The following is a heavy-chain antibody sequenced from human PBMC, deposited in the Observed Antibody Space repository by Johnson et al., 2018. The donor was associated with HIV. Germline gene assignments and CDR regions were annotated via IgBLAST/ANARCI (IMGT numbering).Heavy chain of an antibody. J-gene: IGHJ3*02. CDR2: IGSAGDT. CDR1: GFTFSSYD. V-gene: IGHV3-13*01. CDR3: ARWRDIRGAFDI. Sequence: VQLVESGGDLVQPGGSLRLTCAASGFTFSSYDMHSVRQATGKGLEWVSTIGSAGDTFYPGSVKGRFTIFRENAKNSSYLQMNSLRAGDTAVYYCARWRDIRGAFDIWGQGTMVIVSS. D-gene: IGHD2-15*01.